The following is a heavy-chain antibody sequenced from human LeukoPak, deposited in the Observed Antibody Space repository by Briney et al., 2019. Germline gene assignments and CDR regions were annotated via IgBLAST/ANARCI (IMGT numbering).Heavy chain of an antibody. V-gene: IGHV3-23*01. J-gene: IGHJ4*02. D-gene: IGHD3-9*01. CDR1: GFTFSSYA. CDR2: ISGSGGST. Sequence: AGGSLRLSCAASGFTFSSYAMSWVRQAPGKGLEWVSAISGSGGSTYYADSVKGRFTISRDNSKNTLYLQMNSLRAEDTAVYYCAKAPYYDILTGYYLFWGQGTLVTVSS. CDR3: AKAPYYDILTGYYLF.